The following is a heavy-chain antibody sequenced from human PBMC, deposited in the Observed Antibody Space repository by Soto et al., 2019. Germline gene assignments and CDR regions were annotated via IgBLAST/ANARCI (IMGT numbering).Heavy chain of an antibody. CDR1: GFTFSSYS. D-gene: IGHD2-15*01. Sequence: GGSLRLSCAASGFTFSSYSMNWVRQAPGKGLKWVSSISSSSSYIYYADSVKGRFTISRDNAKNSLYLQMNSLRAEDTAVYYCAREVVAAFAAFDIWGQGTMVTVSS. V-gene: IGHV3-21*01. CDR2: ISSSSSYI. J-gene: IGHJ3*02. CDR3: AREVVAAFAAFDI.